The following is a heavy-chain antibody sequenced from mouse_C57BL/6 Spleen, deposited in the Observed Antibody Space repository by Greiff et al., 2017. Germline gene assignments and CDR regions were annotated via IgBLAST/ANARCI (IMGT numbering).Heavy chain of an antibody. Sequence: VQLQQSGPELVKPGASVKIPCKASGYTFTDYNMDWVKQSHGKSLEWIGDINPNNGGTIYNQKFKGKATLTVDKSSSTAYMELRSLTSEDTAVYYCGRMPNYYEGYFDVWGTGTTVTVSS. CDR1: GYTFTDYN. CDR3: GRMPNYYEGYFDV. D-gene: IGHD1-1*01. CDR2: INPNNGGT. V-gene: IGHV1-18*01. J-gene: IGHJ1*03.